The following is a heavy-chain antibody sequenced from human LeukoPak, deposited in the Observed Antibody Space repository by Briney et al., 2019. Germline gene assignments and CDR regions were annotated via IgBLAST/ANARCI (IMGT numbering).Heavy chain of an antibody. CDR1: GFTFSSYS. CDR2: INSSSSYI. J-gene: IGHJ4*02. D-gene: IGHD6-19*01. V-gene: IGHV3-21*01. Sequence: PGGSLRLSCAASGFTFSSYSMNWVRQAPGKGLEWVSSINSSSSYIYYADSVKGRFTISRDNAKNALYLQMNSLRAEDTALYYCARDSIPVSVYFDHWGQGTLVTASS. CDR3: ARDSIPVSVYFDH.